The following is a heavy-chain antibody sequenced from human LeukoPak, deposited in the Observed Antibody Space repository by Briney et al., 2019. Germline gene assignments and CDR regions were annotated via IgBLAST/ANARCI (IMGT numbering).Heavy chain of an antibody. D-gene: IGHD3-10*01. CDR2: ISGSGAST. J-gene: IGHJ6*03. CDR3: AKGPSSGYYMDV. V-gene: IGHV3-23*01. Sequence: GGSLRLSCAASGFTFSSYAMRWVRQAPGKGLEWVSAISGSGASTYYADSVKGRFTISRDNSKNTLYLQMNSLRAEDTAVYYCAKGPSSGYYMDVWGKGTTVTVSS. CDR1: GFTFSSYA.